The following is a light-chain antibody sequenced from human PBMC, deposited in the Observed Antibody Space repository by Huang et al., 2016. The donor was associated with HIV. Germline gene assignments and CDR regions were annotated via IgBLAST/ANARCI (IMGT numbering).Light chain of an antibody. CDR1: QNIDTN. J-gene: IGKJ1*01. Sequence: EIVMTQSPATLSVSPGERAILLCRASQNIDTNVAWYQQKPGQAPRLLIFGASTRATGISARFTGGGSETGFTLTINSVQSEDVAMYYCHQYNDWPPWTFGQGTRVEI. V-gene: IGKV3-15*01. CDR2: GAS. CDR3: HQYNDWPPWT.